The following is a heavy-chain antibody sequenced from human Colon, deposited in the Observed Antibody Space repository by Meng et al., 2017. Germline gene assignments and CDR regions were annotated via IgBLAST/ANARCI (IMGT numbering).Heavy chain of an antibody. CDR2: MYYSGNT. J-gene: IGHJ4*02. V-gene: IGHV4-30-4*01. CDR3: ARGDTLVLDY. CDR1: GGSISSGDDY. Sequence: QVRLQESGPGLVRPSGTLSLTCTVSGGSISSGDDYWSWIRQPPGKGLEWIGYMYYSGNTYYNPSLKSRAAISLDTSKNQFSLKLSFVTAADTAVYYCARGDTLVLDYWGQGALVTVSS. D-gene: IGHD3-16*01.